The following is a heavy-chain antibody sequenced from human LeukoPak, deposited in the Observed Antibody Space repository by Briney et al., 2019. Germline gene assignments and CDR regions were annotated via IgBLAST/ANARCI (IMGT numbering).Heavy chain of an antibody. CDR2: IYYSGTT. V-gene: IGHV4-61*01. Sequence: PSETLSLTCTVSGYSVSSSNYYWSWIRQSPGKGLEWIGYIYYSGTTNYNPSLKSRVTVSVDTSKNQFSLKLNSMTAADTAVYYCASKRSGGSYFDYWGRGILVTASS. D-gene: IGHD3-16*01. CDR1: GYSVSSSNYY. CDR3: ASKRSGGSYFDY. J-gene: IGHJ4*02.